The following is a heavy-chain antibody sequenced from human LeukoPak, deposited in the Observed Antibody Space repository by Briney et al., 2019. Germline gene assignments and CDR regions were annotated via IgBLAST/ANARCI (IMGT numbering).Heavy chain of an antibody. Sequence: NPSETLSLTCTVSGGSISSGSYYWSWIRQPAGKGLEWIGRIYTSGSTNYNPSLKSRVTISVDTSKNQFSLKLSSVTAADTAVYYCARDEFDYGGNSVLNHWGQGTLVTVSS. J-gene: IGHJ5*02. CDR1: GGSISSGSYY. CDR3: ARDEFDYGGNSVLNH. CDR2: IYTSGST. D-gene: IGHD4-23*01. V-gene: IGHV4-61*02.